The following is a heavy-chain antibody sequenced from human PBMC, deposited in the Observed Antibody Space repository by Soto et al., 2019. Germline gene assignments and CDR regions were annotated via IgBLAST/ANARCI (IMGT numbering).Heavy chain of an antibody. D-gene: IGHD2-8*01. V-gene: IGHV1-18*01. Sequence: QVQLVQSGPEVKKPGASVKVSCKASGYTFSNSGFSWMRQAPGQGLEWMGWSSTYNGNTNYAQKFQGRISMTTDTSTSTDFMELRTLRSDDTAVYYCARDEYNNGRNWLNPWGQGTLVTVTS. CDR1: GYTFSNSG. J-gene: IGHJ5*02. CDR3: ARDEYNNGRNWLNP. CDR2: SSTYNGNT.